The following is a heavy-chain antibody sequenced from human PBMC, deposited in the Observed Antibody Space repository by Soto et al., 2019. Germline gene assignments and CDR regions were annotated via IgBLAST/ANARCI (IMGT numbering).Heavy chain of an antibody. J-gene: IGHJ6*02. CDR2: IYYSGST. CDR1: GGSISSGDYY. V-gene: IGHV4-30-4*01. Sequence: SETLSLTCTVSGGSISSGDYYWSWIRQPPGKGLEWIGYIYYSGSTYYNPSLKSRVTISVDTSKNQFSLKLSSVTAAATAVYYFPTGVRQEATRTYLFPEMDDGDPETTV. CDR3: PTGVRQEATRTYLFPEMDD. D-gene: IGHD3-10*01.